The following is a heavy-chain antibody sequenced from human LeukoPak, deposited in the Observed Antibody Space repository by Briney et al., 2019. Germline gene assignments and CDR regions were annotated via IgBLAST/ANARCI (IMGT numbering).Heavy chain of an antibody. J-gene: IGHJ4*02. CDR2: INHSGST. D-gene: IGHD2-2*01. Sequence: RTSETLSLTCAVYGGSFSGYYWNWIRQPPGKGLEWIGEINHSGSTNYNPSLKSRVTISVDTSKNQFSLKLSSVTAADTAVYYCASGYCSSTSCYRGGGYWGQGTLVTVSS. V-gene: IGHV4-34*01. CDR1: GGSFSGYY. CDR3: ASGYCSSTSCYRGGGY.